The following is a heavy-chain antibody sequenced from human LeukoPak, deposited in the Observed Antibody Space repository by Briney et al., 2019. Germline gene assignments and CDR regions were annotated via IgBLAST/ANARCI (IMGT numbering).Heavy chain of an antibody. CDR3: ARRITMIVVAHDAFDI. CDR2: ISAYNGNT. V-gene: IGHV1-18*04. Sequence: GASVKVSCKASGYVFTDYYIHWVRQAPGQGLEWMGWISAYNGNTNYAQKLQGRVTMTTDTSTSTAYMELRSLRSDDTAVYYCARRITMIVVAHDAFDIWGQGTMVTVSS. D-gene: IGHD3-22*01. J-gene: IGHJ3*02. CDR1: GYVFTDYY.